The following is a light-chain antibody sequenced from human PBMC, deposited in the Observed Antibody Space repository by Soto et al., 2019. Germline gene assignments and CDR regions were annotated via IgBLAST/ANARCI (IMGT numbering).Light chain of an antibody. J-gene: IGKJ3*01. CDR1: QSVSSY. CDR3: QQRSNLPLFT. Sequence: EIVLKQSPATLSLSPGERATLSCRASQSVSSYLAWYQQKPGQAPRLLIYDASNRATGIPARFGGSGSGTDFTLTISSLLPEDFAVYYCQQRSNLPLFTFGPGTKGDIK. CDR2: DAS. V-gene: IGKV3-11*01.